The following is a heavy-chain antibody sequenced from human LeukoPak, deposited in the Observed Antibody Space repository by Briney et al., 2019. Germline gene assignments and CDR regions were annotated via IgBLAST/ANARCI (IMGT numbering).Heavy chain of an antibody. CDR3: ARVRSSGWYAFDI. J-gene: IGHJ3*02. D-gene: IGHD6-19*01. V-gene: IGHV4-59*01. CDR2: IYYSWST. Sequence: SETLSLTCTVSGGSISSYYWSWIRQPPGKGLEWIGYIYYSWSTNYNPSLKSRVTISVDTSKNQFSLKLSSVTAADTAVYYCARVRSSGWYAFDIWGQGTMVTVSS. CDR1: GGSISSYY.